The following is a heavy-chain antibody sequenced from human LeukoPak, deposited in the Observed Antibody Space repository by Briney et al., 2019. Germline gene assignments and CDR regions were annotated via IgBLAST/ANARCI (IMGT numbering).Heavy chain of an antibody. J-gene: IGHJ4*02. CDR3: ARGGSSYYDSSGYYLDY. CDR2: INWNGGST. V-gene: IGHV3-20*04. Sequence: GGSLRLSCAASGFTFDDYGMSWVRQVPGKGLEWVSGINWNGGSTGNADSVKGRFTISRDNAKNSLYLQMNSLRGEDTALYYCARGGSSYYDSSGYYLDYWGQGTLVTVSS. CDR1: GFTFDDYG. D-gene: IGHD3-22*01.